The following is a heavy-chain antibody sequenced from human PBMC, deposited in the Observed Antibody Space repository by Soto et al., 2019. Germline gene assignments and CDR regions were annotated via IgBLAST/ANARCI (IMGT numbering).Heavy chain of an antibody. D-gene: IGHD3-16*01. CDR1: GGSISSSS. V-gene: IGHV3-30*18. CDR2: ISYDGSNK. CDR3: AKDRVESGLGEIDY. J-gene: IGHJ4*02. Sequence: QLQLQESGPGLVKPSETLSLTCTVSGGSISSSSYYWGWIRQPPGKGLEWVAIISYDGSNKYYADSVKGRFTISRDNSKNTLYLQMNSLRVEDTAVYYCAKDRVESGLGEIDYWGQGTLVTVSS.